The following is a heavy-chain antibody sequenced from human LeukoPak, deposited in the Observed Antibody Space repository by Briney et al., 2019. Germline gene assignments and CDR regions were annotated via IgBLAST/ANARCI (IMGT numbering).Heavy chain of an antibody. D-gene: IGHD3-3*01. CDR1: GFPFSSYS. CDR2: ISPNSRTI. CDR3: ASHFGVVISSYYFDY. J-gene: IGHJ4*02. V-gene: IGHV3-48*04. Sequence: QPGGSLRLSCAASGFPFSSYSMNWVRQAPGKGLEWISYISPNSRTIYYADSVKGRFTISRDNANNSLSLQMNSLRAEDTAVYYCASHFGVVISSYYFDYWGQGTLVTVSS.